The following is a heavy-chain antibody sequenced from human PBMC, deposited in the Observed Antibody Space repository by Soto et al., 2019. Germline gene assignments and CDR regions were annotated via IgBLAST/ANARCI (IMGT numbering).Heavy chain of an antibody. J-gene: IGHJ5*02. D-gene: IGHD2-21*02. Sequence: TLSLPFTVSGGSISSGGYDWSFLRQHPGKCLEWIRYIYYSETPYYNPSLKSRITISVATSKNQFSLKLSSVTVADTAVYYCARSSPVVTAPWGQGTLVTVSS. CDR1: GGSISSGGYD. CDR2: IYYSETP. V-gene: IGHV4-31*03. CDR3: ARSSPVVTAP.